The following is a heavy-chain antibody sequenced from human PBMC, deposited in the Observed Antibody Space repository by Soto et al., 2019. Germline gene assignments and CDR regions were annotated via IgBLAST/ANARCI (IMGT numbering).Heavy chain of an antibody. Sequence: GGSLRLSCVASEFIFNTHWMSWVRQAPGKGLEWVASINQDGSAKKYGKSVEGRFTISRDNDKNSLYLQMNNLSADDTAASLCARCHSRCYHAVWDQGATLTVFS. CDR2: INQDGSAK. J-gene: IGHJ6*02. CDR3: ARCHSRCYHAV. CDR1: EFIFNTHW. D-gene: IGHD3-16*02. V-gene: IGHV3-7*03.